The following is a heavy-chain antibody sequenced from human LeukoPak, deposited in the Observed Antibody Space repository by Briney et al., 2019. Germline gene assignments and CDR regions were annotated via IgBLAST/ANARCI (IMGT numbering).Heavy chain of an antibody. Sequence: PSQTLSLTCAVYGGSFSGYYWTWIRQPPGKGLEWIGYIYYSGSTNYNPSLKSRVTISIDTSKNQFSLKLSSVTAADTAVYYCARDRSRDGYKGDRFDIWGQGTMVTVSS. CDR3: ARDRSRDGYKGDRFDI. J-gene: IGHJ3*02. V-gene: IGHV4-59*01. D-gene: IGHD5-24*01. CDR2: IYYSGST. CDR1: GGSFSGYY.